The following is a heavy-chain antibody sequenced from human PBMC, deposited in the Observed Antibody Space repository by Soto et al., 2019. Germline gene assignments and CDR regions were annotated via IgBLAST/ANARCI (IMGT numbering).Heavy chain of an antibody. D-gene: IGHD5-18*01. CDR2: IYYSGST. CDR1: GGSISSYY. Sequence: QVQLQESGPGLVKPSETLSLTCTVSGGSISSYYWSWIRQPPGKGLEWIGYIYYSGSTNYNPSLKSRVTISVDTSKNQFSLKLSSVTAADTAVYYCARLSWIQLEYHFDYWGQGTLVTFSS. V-gene: IGHV4-59*08. J-gene: IGHJ4*02. CDR3: ARLSWIQLEYHFDY.